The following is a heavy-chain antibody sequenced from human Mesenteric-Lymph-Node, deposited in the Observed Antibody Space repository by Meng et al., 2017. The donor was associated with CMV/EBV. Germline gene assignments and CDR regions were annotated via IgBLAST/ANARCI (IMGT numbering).Heavy chain of an antibody. CDR1: GYTFTSNY. CDR3: ARGGRKPFDY. V-gene: IGHV1-46*01. J-gene: IGHJ4*02. Sequence: ASVKVSCKASGYTFTSNYIHCVRQAPGRGLEWVGVINPSGGRTSYAQKFQGGVTMTRDTSTSTAYMELRSLRSDDTAVYYCARGGRKPFDYWGQGTLVTVSS. CDR2: INPSGGRT.